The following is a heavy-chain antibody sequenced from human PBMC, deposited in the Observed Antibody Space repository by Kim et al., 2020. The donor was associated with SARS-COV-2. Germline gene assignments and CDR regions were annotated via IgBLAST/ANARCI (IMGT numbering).Heavy chain of an antibody. CDR3: ARDRGGTTVTTWSAFDI. V-gene: IGHV1-69*13. Sequence: SVKVSCKASGGTFSSYAISWVRQAPGQGLEWMGGIIPIFGTANYAQKFQGRVTITADESTSTAYMELSSLRSEDTAVYYCARDRGGTTVTTWSAFDIWGQGTMVTVSS. J-gene: IGHJ3*02. D-gene: IGHD4-17*01. CDR2: IIPIFGTA. CDR1: GGTFSSYA.